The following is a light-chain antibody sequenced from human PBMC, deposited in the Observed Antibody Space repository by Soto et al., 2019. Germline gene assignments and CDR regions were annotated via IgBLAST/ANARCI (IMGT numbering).Light chain of an antibody. CDR1: GSDVGDYNY. CDR3: SSYTSSSALVV. CDR2: EVS. Sequence: QSALTQPASVSGSPGQSITISCTATGSDVGDYNYVSWYQQHPGKAPQLMIFEVSNRPSGVSIRFSGSKSGNTASLTISGLQADDEAYYHCSSYTSSSALVVFGGGTKVTVL. J-gene: IGLJ2*01. V-gene: IGLV2-14*01.